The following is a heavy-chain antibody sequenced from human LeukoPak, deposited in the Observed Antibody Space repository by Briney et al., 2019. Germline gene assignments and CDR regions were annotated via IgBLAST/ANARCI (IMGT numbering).Heavy chain of an antibody. CDR1: GFTFSNHW. V-gene: IGHV3-74*01. Sequence: GGSLRLSCAASGFTFSNHWMHWVRQAPGKGLVWVSRINADGRTTHYADSVKGRFTISRDNAKNTLYLQMNSLRAEDTAVYFCASEVEVDPAAMGVYYYYYMDVWGKGATVAVSS. CDR2: INADGRTT. J-gene: IGHJ6*03. CDR3: ASEVEVDPAAMGVYYYYYMDV. D-gene: IGHD2-2*01.